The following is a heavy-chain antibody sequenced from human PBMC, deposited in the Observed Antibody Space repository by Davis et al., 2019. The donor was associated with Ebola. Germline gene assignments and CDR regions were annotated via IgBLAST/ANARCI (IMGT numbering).Heavy chain of an antibody. CDR3: ASDYSSGWYRGYFDY. J-gene: IGHJ4*02. Sequence: PGGSLRLSCAASGFTFSSYGMHWVRQAPGKGLEWVAVISYDGSNKYYADSVKGRFTISRDNSKNTLYLQMNSLRAEDTAVYYCASDYSSGWYRGYFDYWGQGTLVTVSS. CDR1: GFTFSSYG. D-gene: IGHD6-19*01. V-gene: IGHV3-30*03. CDR2: ISYDGSNK.